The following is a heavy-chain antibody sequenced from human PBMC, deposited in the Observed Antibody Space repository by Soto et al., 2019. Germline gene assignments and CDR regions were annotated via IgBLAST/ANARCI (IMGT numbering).Heavy chain of an antibody. J-gene: IGHJ6*02. CDR3: ARDRGGHFWSGKKGGMDV. CDR1: GYTFTGYY. V-gene: IGHV1-2*04. Sequence: GASVQVSCNASGYTFTGYYMHWVRQAPGQRLEWMGWINHNSGGTNYAQKFQGWVTMTRATSISTAYMELSRLRSDDTAVYYCARDRGGHFWSGKKGGMDVWGQGTPVTVSS. D-gene: IGHD3-3*02. CDR2: INHNSGGT.